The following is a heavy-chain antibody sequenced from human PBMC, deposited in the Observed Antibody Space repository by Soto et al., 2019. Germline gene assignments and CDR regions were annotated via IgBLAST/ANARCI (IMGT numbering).Heavy chain of an antibody. Sequence: QVQLVESGGGLVKPGGSLRLSCAASGFTFSDYYMIWIRQAPGKGLEWVSYISSSSSYTNYADSEKGRFTISRDNAKNSLYLQMNSLRAEDTAVYYCARDHSSSLGGDYWGQGTLVTVSS. V-gene: IGHV3-11*05. J-gene: IGHJ4*02. CDR2: ISSSSSYT. D-gene: IGHD6-13*01. CDR3: ARDHSSSLGGDY. CDR1: GFTFSDYY.